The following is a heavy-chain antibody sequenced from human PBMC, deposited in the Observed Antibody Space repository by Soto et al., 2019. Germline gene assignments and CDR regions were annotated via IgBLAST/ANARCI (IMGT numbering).Heavy chain of an antibody. CDR2: IKSKTDGGTT. V-gene: IGHV3-15*01. Sequence: GGSLRLSCAASGFTFSNAWMSWVRQAPGKGLEWVGRIKSKTDGGTTDYAAPVKGRFTISRDDSKNTLYLQMNSLKTEDTAVYYCTTGEYSSSNYYYYGMDVWGQGTTVTVSS. J-gene: IGHJ6*02. D-gene: IGHD6-6*01. CDR1: GFTFSNAW. CDR3: TTGEYSSSNYYYYGMDV.